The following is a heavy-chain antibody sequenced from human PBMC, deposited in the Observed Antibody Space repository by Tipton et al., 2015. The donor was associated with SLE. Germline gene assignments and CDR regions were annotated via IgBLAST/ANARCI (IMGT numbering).Heavy chain of an antibody. J-gene: IGHJ6*02. V-gene: IGHV1-46*02. CDR3: ARDRDSYGTPRGMDV. D-gene: IGHD5-18*01. CDR1: GYTFNSYY. Sequence: QVQLVQSGAEVKKPGASVKVSCKASGYTFNSYYMHWVRQAPGHGLEWMGIINPNGGGTSYAQKFQGRVTTTRDTSTTTVYMELTSLRSEDTAVYYCARDRDSYGTPRGMDVWGQGTTVTVSS. CDR2: INPNGGGT.